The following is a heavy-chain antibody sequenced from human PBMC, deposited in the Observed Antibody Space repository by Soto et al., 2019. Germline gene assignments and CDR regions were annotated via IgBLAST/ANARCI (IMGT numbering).Heavy chain of an antibody. CDR2: IYYSGST. D-gene: IGHD2-8*01. CDR3: AKGYCTNGVCYTNWFDP. CDR1: GGSISSGGYY. V-gene: IGHV4-31*03. Sequence: SETLSLTCTVSGGSISSGGYYWSWIRQHPGKGLEWIGYIYYSGSTYYNPSLKSRVTISVDTSKNQFSLKLSSVTAADAAVYYCAKGYCTNGVCYTNWFDPWGQGTLVTVSS. J-gene: IGHJ5*02.